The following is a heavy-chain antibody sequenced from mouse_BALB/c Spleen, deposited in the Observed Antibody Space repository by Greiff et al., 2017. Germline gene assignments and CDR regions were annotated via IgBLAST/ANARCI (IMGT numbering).Heavy chain of an antibody. Sequence: EVKLMESGGGLVQPGGSRKLSCAASGFTFSSFGMHWVRQAPEKGLEWVAYISSGSSTIYYADTVKGRFTISRDNPKNTLFLQMTSLRSEDTAMYYCARTGYYGSLYAMDYWGQGTSVTVSS. CDR3: ARTGYYGSLYAMDY. V-gene: IGHV5-17*02. D-gene: IGHD2-1*01. CDR1: GFTFSSFG. J-gene: IGHJ4*01. CDR2: ISSGSSTI.